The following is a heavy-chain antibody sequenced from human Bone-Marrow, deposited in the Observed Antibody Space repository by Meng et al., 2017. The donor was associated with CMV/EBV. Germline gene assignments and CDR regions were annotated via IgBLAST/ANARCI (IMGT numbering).Heavy chain of an antibody. V-gene: IGHV3-21*01. Sequence: GGSLRLSCAASGFTFSSYSMNWVRQAPGKGLEWVSSISSSSSYIYHADSVKGRFTISRDNAKNSLYLQMNSLRAEDTAVYYCASTTDPRNYWGQGTLVTVSS. J-gene: IGHJ4*02. CDR1: GFTFSSYS. CDR2: ISSSSSYI. D-gene: IGHD1-14*01. CDR3: ASTTDPRNY.